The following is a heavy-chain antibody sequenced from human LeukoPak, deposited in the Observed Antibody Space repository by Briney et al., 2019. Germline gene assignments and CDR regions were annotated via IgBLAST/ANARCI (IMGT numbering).Heavy chain of an antibody. J-gene: IGHJ5*02. V-gene: IGHV3-7*02. Sequence: GGSLRLSCAASGFMFSSYWMSWVRQAPGKGLEWVANINRDGSEKYYGDSVKGRFTISRDNAKNSLYLQMNSQRAEDTAVYYCARVLAGGTNWFDPRGQGTLVTVSS. CDR3: ARVLAGGTNWFDP. CDR1: GFMFSSYW. D-gene: IGHD3-16*01. CDR2: INRDGSEK.